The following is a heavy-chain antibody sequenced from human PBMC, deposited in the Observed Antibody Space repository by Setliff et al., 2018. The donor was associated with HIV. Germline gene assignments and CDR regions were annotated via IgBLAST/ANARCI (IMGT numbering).Heavy chain of an antibody. CDR3: ARDFGGYCSSMSCPGLFDP. V-gene: IGHV1-69*05. Sequence: ASVKVSCKASGGTFSSYAISWVRQAPGQGLEWMGGIIPISGTVNYAQKFWGRVTITTHESTSTAYMELSSLRSEDTAVYYCARDFGGYCSSMSCPGLFDPWGQGALVTVSS. CDR1: GGTFSSYA. J-gene: IGHJ5*02. D-gene: IGHD2-2*01. CDR2: IIPISGTV.